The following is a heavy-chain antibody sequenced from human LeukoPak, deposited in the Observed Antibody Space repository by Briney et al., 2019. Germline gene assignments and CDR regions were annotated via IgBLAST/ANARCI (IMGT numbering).Heavy chain of an antibody. CDR2: IYYSGST. Sequence: PSETLSLTCTVSGGSISSYYWSWIRQPPGKGLEWIGYIYYSGSTNYNPSLKSRVTISVDTSKNQFSLKLSSVTAADTAVYYCATTRIPDTYYFDYWGQGTLVTVSS. CDR1: GGSISSYY. D-gene: IGHD1-1*01. J-gene: IGHJ4*02. V-gene: IGHV4-59*08. CDR3: ATTRIPDTYYFDY.